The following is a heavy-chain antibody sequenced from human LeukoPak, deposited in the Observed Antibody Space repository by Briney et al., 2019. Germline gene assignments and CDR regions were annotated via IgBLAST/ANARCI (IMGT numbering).Heavy chain of an antibody. Sequence: PGRSLRLSCAASGFTFSSYAMHWVRQAPGKGLEWVAVISYDGSNKYYADSVKGRFTISRDNAENMLYLQMNTLGAEDTAVYYCARDIVSGSGSLDYWGQGTLVTVSS. CDR2: ISYDGSNK. CDR1: GFTFSSYA. D-gene: IGHD3-10*01. J-gene: IGHJ4*02. CDR3: ARDIVSGSGSLDY. V-gene: IGHV3-30*04.